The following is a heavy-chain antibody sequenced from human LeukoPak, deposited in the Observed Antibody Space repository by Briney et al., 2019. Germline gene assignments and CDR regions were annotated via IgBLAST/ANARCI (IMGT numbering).Heavy chain of an antibody. Sequence: SETLSLTCTVSGGSISSSSFSWGWIRQPAGKGLEWIGRIYTSGSTNYNPSLKSRVTMSVDTSKNQFSLKLSSVTAADTAVYYCARDGSYYYDSSGYSELDYWGQGTLVTVSS. J-gene: IGHJ4*02. CDR3: ARDGSYYYDSSGYSELDY. CDR1: GGSISSSSFS. CDR2: IYTSGST. V-gene: IGHV4-61*02. D-gene: IGHD3-22*01.